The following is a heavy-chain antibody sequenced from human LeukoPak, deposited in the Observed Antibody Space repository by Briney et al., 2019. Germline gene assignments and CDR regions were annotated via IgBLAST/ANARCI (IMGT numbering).Heavy chain of an antibody. CDR2: ISSRIS. J-gene: IGHJ3*02. CDR3: AKGRAWLGADAFDI. Sequence: GGSLRLSCAASGFTFSSYTMIWIRQAPGKGLEWVSSISSRISYYADSVTGRFTISRDNSRNTLFLQMSSLGADDTAVYYCAKGRAWLGADAFDIWGQGTLVTVSS. D-gene: IGHD6-19*01. V-gene: IGHV3-21*01. CDR1: GFTFSSYT.